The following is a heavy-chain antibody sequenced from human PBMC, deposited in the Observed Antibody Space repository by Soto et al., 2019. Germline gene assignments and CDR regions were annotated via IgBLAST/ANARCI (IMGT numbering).Heavy chain of an antibody. CDR3: ARILGSGSSV. D-gene: IGHD3-10*01. J-gene: IGHJ6*04. CDR2: INWNGGST. V-gene: IGHV3-20*01. Sequence: XXSLRLSCAASGFTFDDYGMRWVPQAPGKGLEWVSGINWNGGSTGYADSVKGRFTISRDNAKNSLYLQINSLRAEDTALYHCARILGSGSSVWGKGTTVTVSS. CDR1: GFTFDDYG.